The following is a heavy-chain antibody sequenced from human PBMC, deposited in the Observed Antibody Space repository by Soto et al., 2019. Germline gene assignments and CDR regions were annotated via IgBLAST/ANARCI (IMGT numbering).Heavy chain of an antibody. CDR2: ISDRGTT. V-gene: IGHV4-59*12. J-gene: IGHJ5*02. CDR1: GGSIDSYY. D-gene: IGHD3-16*02. Sequence: SETLSLTCTIFGGSIDSYYWSWIRQAPGKGLEWIGHISDRGTTTYNPSLGSRVTISVDTSRNLFSLKLSSVTVADTAVYFCARDRWTSRANWFDPWGPGTLVTVPQ. CDR3: ARDRWTSRANWFDP.